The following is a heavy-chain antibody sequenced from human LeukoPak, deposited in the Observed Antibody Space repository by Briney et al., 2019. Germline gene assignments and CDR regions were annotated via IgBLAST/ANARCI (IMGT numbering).Heavy chain of an antibody. CDR3: ARSISWAPRGKDYMEV. Sequence: GGSLTLSCAASGFTGSSYGMNWVRQAPGKGLEWVSSITSSSTYIYYADSVKGRFTISRDNAKNSLYLQMNSLRAEDTAVYYCARSISWAPRGKDYMEVWGKGTTVTVSS. CDR1: GFTGSSYG. V-gene: IGHV3-21*01. CDR2: ITSSSTYI. J-gene: IGHJ6*03. D-gene: IGHD6-6*01.